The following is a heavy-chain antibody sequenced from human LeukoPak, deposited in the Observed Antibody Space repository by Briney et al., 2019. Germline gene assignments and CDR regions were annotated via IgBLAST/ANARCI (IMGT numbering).Heavy chain of an antibody. Sequence: PGGSLRLSCAASGFTFSSYAMHWVRQAPGKGLEWVAVISCDGSNKYYADSVKGRFTISRDNSKNTLYPQMNSLRAEDTAVYYCARQDFTRGLYYDFWSGYFPNNWFDPWGQGTLVTVSS. D-gene: IGHD3-3*01. CDR1: GFTFSSYA. V-gene: IGHV3-30*04. CDR3: ARQDFTRGLYYDFWSGYFPNNWFDP. J-gene: IGHJ5*02. CDR2: ISCDGSNK.